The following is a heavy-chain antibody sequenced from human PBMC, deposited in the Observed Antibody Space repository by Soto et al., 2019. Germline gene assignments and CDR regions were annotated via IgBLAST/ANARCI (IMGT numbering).Heavy chain of an antibody. V-gene: IGHV5-10-1*01. CDR1: GYSVTSYW. CDR2: IDPSDSYT. D-gene: IGHD2-15*01. CDR3: ATSKEYCSGGSCSLGYYYYYGMDV. J-gene: IGHJ6*02. Sequence: ESLTISGKGSGYSVTSYWISWVRQMPGKGLEWMGRIDPSDSYTNYSPSFQGHVTISADKSISTAYLQWSSLKASDTAMYYCATSKEYCSGGSCSLGYYYYYGMDVWGQGTTVTVSS.